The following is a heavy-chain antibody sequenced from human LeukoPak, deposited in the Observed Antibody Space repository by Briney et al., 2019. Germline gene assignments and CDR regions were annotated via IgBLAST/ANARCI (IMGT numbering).Heavy chain of an antibody. D-gene: IGHD3-16*01. J-gene: IGHJ4*02. CDR2: IYSSGST. V-gene: IGHV4-4*07. Sequence: SETLSLTCTVSGESINSFYWSWIRQPAGKGLEWIGRIYSSGSTNYSPSLKSRVTMSVDTSKTQLSLKLSSVTAADTAVYYCARGGGYFNYWGQGTLVTVSS. CDR3: ARGGGYFNY. CDR1: GESINSFY.